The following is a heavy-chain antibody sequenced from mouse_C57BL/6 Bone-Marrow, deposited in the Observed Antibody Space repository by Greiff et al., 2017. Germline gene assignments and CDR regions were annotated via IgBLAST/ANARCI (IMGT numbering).Heavy chain of an antibody. CDR3: ARSGGIDY. CDR1: GYTFTSYW. J-gene: IGHJ2*01. CDR2: IHPNSGST. D-gene: IGHD3-2*02. V-gene: IGHV1-64*01. Sequence: QVQLQQSGAELVKPGASVKLSCTASGYTFTSYWMHWVKQRPGQGLEWIGMIHPNSGSTNYNEKFKSKATLTADKSSSTAYMQLRSLTSEDSAVYYCARSGGIDYWGQGTTVTVSA.